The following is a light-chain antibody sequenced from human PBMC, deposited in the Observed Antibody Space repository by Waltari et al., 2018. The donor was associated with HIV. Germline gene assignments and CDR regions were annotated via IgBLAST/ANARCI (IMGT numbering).Light chain of an antibody. CDR1: RSNIGSNY. V-gene: IGLV1-44*01. CDR2: RND. CDR3: ASWDDGPNAVI. J-gene: IGLJ2*01. Sequence: QSVLTQSPSASATPGQGVTIYCSGSRSNIGSNYVNWYQQFPGTAPRLLIFRNDQRPSGVPDRFSGSKSGTSASLAISGLQSEDEADYYCASWDDGPNAVIFGGGTKVTVL.